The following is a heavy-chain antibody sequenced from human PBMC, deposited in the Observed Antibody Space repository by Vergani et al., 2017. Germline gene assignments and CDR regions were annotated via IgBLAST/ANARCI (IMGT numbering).Heavy chain of an antibody. Sequence: DVELLESGGALVQPGGSLRLSCAASGFRFSNYAMSWVRQAPGKGLEWVAAIASSGTITYYSDSVKSRFTVSRDNSQNTLFLQMSSLRAEDTALYCCAKCETITIFGSDDYYWGQGTLVTVSS. CDR2: IASSGTIT. CDR1: GFRFSNYA. V-gene: IGHV3-23*01. D-gene: IGHD3-3*01. CDR3: AKCETITIFGSDDYY. J-gene: IGHJ4*02.